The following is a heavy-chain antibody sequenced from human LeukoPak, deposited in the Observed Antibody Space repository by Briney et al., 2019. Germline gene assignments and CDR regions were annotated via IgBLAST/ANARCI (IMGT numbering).Heavy chain of an antibody. D-gene: IGHD5-18*01. CDR1: GFTFSSYW. CDR2: IKQDGSEK. J-gene: IGHJ4*02. CDR3: ARDKGGYSYGYDY. Sequence: GGSLRLSCAASGFTFSSYWMSWVRQAPGKGLEWVANIKQDGSEKYYVDSVKGRFTISRDNAKNSLYLQMYSLRVEDTAVYYCARDKGGYSYGYDYWGQGTLVTVFS. V-gene: IGHV3-7*01.